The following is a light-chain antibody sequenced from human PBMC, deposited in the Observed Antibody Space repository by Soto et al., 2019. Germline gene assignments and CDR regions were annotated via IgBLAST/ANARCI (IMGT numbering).Light chain of an antibody. CDR1: QSVSSSY. CDR3: QQYGSSPPEIT. V-gene: IGKV3-20*01. CDR2: GAS. Sequence: EIVSTQSPGTLSLSPGERATLSCRASQSVSSSYLAWYQQKPGQAPRLLIYGASSRATGIPDRFSGSGSGTDFTLTISRLEPEDFAVYYCQQYGSSPPEITFGQGTRLEIK. J-gene: IGKJ5*01.